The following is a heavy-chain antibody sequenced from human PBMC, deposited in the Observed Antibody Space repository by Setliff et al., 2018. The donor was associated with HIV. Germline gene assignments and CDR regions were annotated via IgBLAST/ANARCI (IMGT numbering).Heavy chain of an antibody. CDR2: ISPNNGDT. Sequence: ASVKVSCKASRYTFTKYFMHWVRQAPGQGLEWMGWISPNNGDTTIPQRFRGRVTMTRDTSINTAYMELRSLRSDDTAVYYCAHNTYCSSTSCYFGYWGQGTLVTVSS. J-gene: IGHJ4*02. V-gene: IGHV1-2*02. CDR1: RYTFTKYF. D-gene: IGHD2-2*01. CDR3: AHNTYCSSTSCYFGY.